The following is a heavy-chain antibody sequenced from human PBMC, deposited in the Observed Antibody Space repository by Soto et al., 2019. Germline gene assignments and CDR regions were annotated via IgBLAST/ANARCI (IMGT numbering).Heavy chain of an antibody. J-gene: IGHJ3*02. CDR1: GGSFSGYY. D-gene: IGHD4-17*01. CDR2: INHSGSS. CDR3: ARCTTVTTCAFDI. V-gene: IGHV4-34*01. Sequence: SETLSLTCAVYGGSFSGYYWSWIRQPPGKGLEWIGEINHSGSSNYNPSLKSRVTISVDTSKNQFSLKLSSVTAADTAVYYCARCTTVTTCAFDIWGQGTMVTVS.